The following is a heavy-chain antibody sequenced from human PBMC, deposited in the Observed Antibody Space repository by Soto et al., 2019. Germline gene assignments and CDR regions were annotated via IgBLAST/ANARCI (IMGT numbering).Heavy chain of an antibody. J-gene: IGHJ6*03. CDR2: MNPNSGNT. CDR1: GYTFTSYD. D-gene: IGHD2-2*01. V-gene: IGHV1-8*01. Sequence: ASVKVSCKASGYTFTSYDINWVRQATGQGLEWMGWMNPNSGNTGYAQKFQGRVTMTRNTSISKAYMELSSLRSEDTAVYYCARENCSSTSCYRDMDVWGKGTTVTVSS. CDR3: ARENCSSTSCYRDMDV.